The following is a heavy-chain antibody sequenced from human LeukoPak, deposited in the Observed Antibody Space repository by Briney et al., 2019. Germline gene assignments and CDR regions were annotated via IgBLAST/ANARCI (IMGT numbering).Heavy chain of an antibody. CDR2: IYYSGST. J-gene: IGHJ4*02. Sequence: SETLSLTCTVSGGSISSSSYYWGWIRQPPGKGLEWIGSIYYSGSTYYNPSLKSRVTISVDTSKNQFSLKLSSVTAADTAVYYCATGDWDCSSTSCYGSDYWGQGTLVTVSS. D-gene: IGHD2-2*01. CDR3: ATGDWDCSSTSCYGSDY. V-gene: IGHV4-39*01. CDR1: GGSISSSSYY.